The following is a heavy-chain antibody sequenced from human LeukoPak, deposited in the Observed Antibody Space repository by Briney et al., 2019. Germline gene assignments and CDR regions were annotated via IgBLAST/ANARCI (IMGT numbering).Heavy chain of an antibody. V-gene: IGHV1-8*01. Sequence: ASVKVSCKASGYTFTSYDINWVRQATGQGLEWMGWMNPNSGNTGYAQKFQGRVTMTRNTSISTAYMELSSLRSEDTAVYYCARDLDSSDPGDYWGQGTLVTVSS. CDR3: ARDLDSSDPGDY. CDR1: GYTFTSYD. J-gene: IGHJ4*02. D-gene: IGHD3-22*01. CDR2: MNPNSGNT.